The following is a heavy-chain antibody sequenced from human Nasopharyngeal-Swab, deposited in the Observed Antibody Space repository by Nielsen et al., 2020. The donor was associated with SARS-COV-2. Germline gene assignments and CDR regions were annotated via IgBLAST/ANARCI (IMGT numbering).Heavy chain of an antibody. V-gene: IGHV3-30*18. CDR3: AKGLYVDTAMGPPSPYFDY. J-gene: IGHJ4*02. D-gene: IGHD5-18*01. CDR1: GFTFSSYG. CDR2: ISYDGSNK. Sequence: GESLKISCAASGFTFSSYGMHWVRQAPGKGLEWVAVISYDGSNKYYADSVKGRFTISRDNSKNTLYLQMNSLRAEDTAVYYCAKGLYVDTAMGPPSPYFDYWGQGTLVTVSS.